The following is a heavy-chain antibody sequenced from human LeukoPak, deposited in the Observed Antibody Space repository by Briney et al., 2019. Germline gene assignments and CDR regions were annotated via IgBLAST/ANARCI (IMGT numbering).Heavy chain of an antibody. V-gene: IGHV3-74*01. CDR3: ARWTAAAAGIDY. J-gene: IGHJ4*02. Sequence: GGSLRLSCAASGFTFSSYWMHWVRQAPGKGLVWVSHIDSDGSGTTYGDSAKGRFTISRDKAKNTLTLQMNSLRAEDTAVYYCARWTAAAAGIDYWGQGILVTVSS. D-gene: IGHD6-13*01. CDR2: IDSDGSGT. CDR1: GFTFSSYW.